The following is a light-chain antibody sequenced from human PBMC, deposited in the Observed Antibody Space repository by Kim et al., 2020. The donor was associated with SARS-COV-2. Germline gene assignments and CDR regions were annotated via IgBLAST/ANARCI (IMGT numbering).Light chain of an antibody. J-gene: IGKJ2*01. Sequence: EIVMTQSPATLSVSPGERATLSCRASQSVSSNLAWYQQKPGQAPRLLIYGASTRATGIPVRFSGSGSGTEFTLTISSLQSEDFAVYYCQQYNNWPPPMYTFGQGTKLEI. V-gene: IGKV3-15*01. CDR2: GAS. CDR3: QQYNNWPPPMYT. CDR1: QSVSSN.